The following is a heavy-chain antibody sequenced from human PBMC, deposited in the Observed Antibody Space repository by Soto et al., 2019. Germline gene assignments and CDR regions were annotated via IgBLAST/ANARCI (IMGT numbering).Heavy chain of an antibody. CDR3: SRVVIAPPNYLDP. Sequence: SDSLSLTCSVPGGPIDSGDHYWSSILQRHGKGQEWIGYVYYSGTTNYNPFLKSRVTLSLDKSKNQFSLKMNSMTAADTAVYYCSRVVIAPPNYLDPWGRGTLVTVSS. D-gene: IGHD4-4*01. CDR2: VYYSGTT. J-gene: IGHJ5*02. CDR1: GGPIDSGDHY. V-gene: IGHV4-61*08.